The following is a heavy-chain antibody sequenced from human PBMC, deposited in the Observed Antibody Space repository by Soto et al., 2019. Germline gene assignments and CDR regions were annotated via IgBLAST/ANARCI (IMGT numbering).Heavy chain of an antibody. CDR2: ISGSGGST. D-gene: IGHD2-15*01. Sequence: EVQLLESGGGLVQPGGSLGLYCAASGFTFSSYAMTWVRQAPGKGLEWVSLISGSGGSTYYADSVKGRFTISRDNSKNTLSLQMNSLRAEDTAVYHCANTGGSGGRYPDHWGQGTLVTVSS. CDR1: GFTFSSYA. CDR3: ANTGGSGGRYPDH. J-gene: IGHJ4*02. V-gene: IGHV3-23*01.